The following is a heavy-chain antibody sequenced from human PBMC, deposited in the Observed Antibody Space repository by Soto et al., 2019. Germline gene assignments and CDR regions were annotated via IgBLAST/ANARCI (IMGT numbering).Heavy chain of an antibody. D-gene: IGHD1-1*01. J-gene: IGHJ6*02. CDR3: ARGTTTSAFSAMDV. Sequence: QVQLVESGGGVVQPGRSLRLSCAASGFIFSYHALNWVRQAPGKGLEWVAVISYDGDNKYIAESVKGRFTISRDNSKNTVSLQMNSLRTEDTAMYFCARGTTTSAFSAMDVWGQGTTVTVSS. CDR2: ISYDGDNK. CDR1: GFIFSYHA. V-gene: IGHV3-30-3*01.